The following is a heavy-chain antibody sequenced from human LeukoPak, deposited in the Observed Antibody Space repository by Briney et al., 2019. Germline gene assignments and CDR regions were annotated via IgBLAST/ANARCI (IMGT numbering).Heavy chain of an antibody. CDR2: IIPIFGTA. D-gene: IGHD3-10*01. J-gene: IGHJ4*02. CDR1: GYSFTSYW. CDR3: ARDAMVRGVIMSGGHYFDY. V-gene: IGHV1-69*01. Sequence: KISCKGSGYSFTSYWIGWVRQMPGKGLEWMGGIIPIFGTANYAQKFQGRVTITADESTSTAYMELSSLRSEDTAVYYCARDAMVRGVIMSGGHYFDYWGQGTLVTVSS.